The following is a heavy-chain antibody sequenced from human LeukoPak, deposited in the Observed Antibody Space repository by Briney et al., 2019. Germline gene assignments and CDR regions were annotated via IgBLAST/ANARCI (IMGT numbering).Heavy chain of an antibody. D-gene: IGHD2-8*01. Sequence: PAETLSLTCAVYGGSFSGYYWSWIRQPPGKVLEWIGEINHSGSTNYNPSLKSRVTISVDTSKNQFSLKLSSVTAADTAVYYCARHLYLRRFSRGSGWFDPWGQGTLVTVSS. CDR1: GGSFSGYY. J-gene: IGHJ5*02. CDR3: ARHLYLRRFSRGSGWFDP. CDR2: INHSGST. V-gene: IGHV4-34*01.